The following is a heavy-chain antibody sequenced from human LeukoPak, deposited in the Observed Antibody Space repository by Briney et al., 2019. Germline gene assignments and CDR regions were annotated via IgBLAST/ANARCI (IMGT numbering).Heavy chain of an antibody. D-gene: IGHD3-10*01. Sequence: GDSVKVSCKASGYTFSGTGWYLYWLRQAPGQGLECMGWIYPYTGATHYAQKFQGRVAMTRDTSISTAYMELSRLRPDDTAVYYCARDGPAQMVDFDYWGQETLVSVSS. V-gene: IGHV1-2*02. CDR2: IYPYTGAT. CDR1: GYTFSGTGWY. J-gene: IGHJ4*02. CDR3: ARDGPAQMVDFDY.